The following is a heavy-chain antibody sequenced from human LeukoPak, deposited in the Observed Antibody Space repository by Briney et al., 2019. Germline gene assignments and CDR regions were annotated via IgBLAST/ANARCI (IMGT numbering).Heavy chain of an antibody. V-gene: IGHV3-53*01. CDR3: ARGGDYGSGSNDAFDI. D-gene: IGHD3-10*01. CDR1: GFAVNDNY. J-gene: IGHJ3*02. CDR2: IYSGRDT. Sequence: GGSLRLSCAASGFAVNDNYMGWVRQAPGKGLEWVSLIYSGRDTYYADSVKGRFTISRDNAKNSLYLQMNSLRAEDTAVYYCARGGDYGSGSNDAFDIWGQGTMVTVSS.